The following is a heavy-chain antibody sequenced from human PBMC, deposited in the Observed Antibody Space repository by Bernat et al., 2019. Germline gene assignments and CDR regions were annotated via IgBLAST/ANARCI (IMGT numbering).Heavy chain of an antibody. J-gene: IGHJ3*02. CDR2: ISGSGGRT. CDR1: GFTFSSYA. Sequence: EGQLLESGGGLVEPGGSRRLSCAASGFTFSSYAMSWVRQAPGKGLEWVSAISGSGGRTYYEDSVKDRLTISRDNSKNPLYYQMNCLRAQYTTVHYCAKDQRYCTTTSCYSNDAFAIWGQGTMVTVSS. D-gene: IGHD2-2*02. V-gene: IGHV3-23*01. CDR3: AKDQRYCTTTSCYSNDAFAI.